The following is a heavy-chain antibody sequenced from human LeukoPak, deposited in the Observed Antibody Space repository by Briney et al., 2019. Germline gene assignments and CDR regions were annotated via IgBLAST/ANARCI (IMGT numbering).Heavy chain of an antibody. Sequence: ASVKVSFKASGYTFTGYYIHWVRHWVRQAPGQGLEWMGWINPNNGGTNYAQKFLGRVTMTRDTSISTAYMELSRLRSDDTAMYYCARAVVPAAHDYWGQGTLVTVSS. V-gene: IGHV1-2*02. CDR3: ARAVVPAAHDY. CDR2: INPNNGGT. CDR1: GYTFTGYY. J-gene: IGHJ4*02. D-gene: IGHD2-2*01.